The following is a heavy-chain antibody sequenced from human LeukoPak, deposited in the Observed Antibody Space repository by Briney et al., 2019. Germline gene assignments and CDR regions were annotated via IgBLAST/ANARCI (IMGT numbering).Heavy chain of an antibody. CDR3: ATVFPSHWPPPKDNWFDP. CDR1: GYTLTELS. J-gene: IGHJ5*02. D-gene: IGHD1-1*01. Sequence: ASVKVSCKVSGYTLTELSMHWVRQAPGKGLEWMGGFDPEDGETIYAQKFQGRVTMTEDTSTDTAYMELSSLRSEDTAVYYCATVFPSHWPPPKDNWFDPWGQGTLVTVSS. V-gene: IGHV1-24*01. CDR2: FDPEDGET.